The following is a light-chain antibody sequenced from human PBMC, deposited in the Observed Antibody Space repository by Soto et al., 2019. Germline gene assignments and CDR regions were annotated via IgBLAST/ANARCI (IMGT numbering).Light chain of an antibody. CDR1: QSVSSDY. CDR2: GAS. V-gene: IGKV3-20*01. Sequence: EIVLTQSPGTLSLSPGDIATLSCRASQSVSSDYFAWYQQKPGQAPSLLIYGASRGAAGIPDRFSGSGSGTDFTLTISRLEPEDFAVYFCQQYGRSPMFTFGQGTKLEVK. CDR3: QQYGRSPMFT. J-gene: IGKJ2*01.